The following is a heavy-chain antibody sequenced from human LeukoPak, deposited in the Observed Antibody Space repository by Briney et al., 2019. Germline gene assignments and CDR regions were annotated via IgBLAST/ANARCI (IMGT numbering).Heavy chain of an antibody. CDR3: ARVRDNDYGDF. Sequence: ASVKVSCKASGYTFATYSISWMRQAPGQGLEWMGWIIAYNGNTNYAQKFQDRVTMTTDTSTSTAYMELRSLRSDDTAVYYCARVRDNDYGDFWGQGTLVTVSS. CDR2: IIAYNGNT. CDR1: GYTFATYS. D-gene: IGHD2-15*01. V-gene: IGHV1-18*01. J-gene: IGHJ4*02.